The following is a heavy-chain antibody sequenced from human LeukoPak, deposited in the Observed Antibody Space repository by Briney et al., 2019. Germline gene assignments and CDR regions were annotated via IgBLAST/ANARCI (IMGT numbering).Heavy chain of an antibody. Sequence: GGSLRLSCAASGFTFSSYGMHWVRQAPGKGLEWVAVIWYDGSNKYYADSVKGRFTISRDNSKNTLYLQMNSLRAEDTAVYYCARDGSSGWYWVDYWGQGTLVTVPS. D-gene: IGHD6-19*01. CDR1: GFTFSSYG. J-gene: IGHJ4*02. CDR2: IWYDGSNK. V-gene: IGHV3-33*01. CDR3: ARDGSSGWYWVDY.